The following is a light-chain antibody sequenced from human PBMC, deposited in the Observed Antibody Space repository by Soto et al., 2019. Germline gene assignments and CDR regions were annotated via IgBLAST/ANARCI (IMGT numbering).Light chain of an antibody. J-gene: IGKJ5*01. CDR1: QSVSGSY. CDR3: QQFDSSPPKVT. Sequence: EIVLTQFPGTLSLSPGERATLSCRASQSVSGSYLAWYQHKPGQAPRLLIYGASIRATGIPDRFSGSGSGTDFTLTSSRLEPEDFAVYYCQQFDSSPPKVTFGQGTRLEIK. CDR2: GAS. V-gene: IGKV3-20*01.